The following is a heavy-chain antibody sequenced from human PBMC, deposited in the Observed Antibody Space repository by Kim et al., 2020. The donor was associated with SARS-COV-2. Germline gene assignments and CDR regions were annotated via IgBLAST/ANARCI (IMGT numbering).Heavy chain of an antibody. D-gene: IGHD2-2*01. J-gene: IGHJ3*02. Sequence: GGSLRLSCAASGFTFSSYEMNWVRQAPGKGLEWVSYISSSGSTIYYADSVKGRFTISRDNAKNSLYLQMNSLRAEDTAVYYCAREGGGGVCSSTSCYRVDAFDIWGQGTMVTVSS. CDR1: GFTFSSYE. CDR2: ISSSGSTI. V-gene: IGHV3-48*03. CDR3: AREGGGGVCSSTSCYRVDAFDI.